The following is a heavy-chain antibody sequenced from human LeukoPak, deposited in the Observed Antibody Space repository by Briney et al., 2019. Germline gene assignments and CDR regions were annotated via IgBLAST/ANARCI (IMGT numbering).Heavy chain of an antibody. D-gene: IGHD6-19*01. CDR2: ISGSSTYI. Sequence: PGGSLRLSCAASGFTFSSYWMNWVRQTPGKGLDWVSSISGSSTYIYYADSVKGRFTISRDNAKNSLYLQMNSLRAEDTAVYYCARALEPSIAVIDYWGQGTLVTVSS. CDR3: ARALEPSIAVIDY. CDR1: GFTFSSYW. V-gene: IGHV3-21*01. J-gene: IGHJ4*02.